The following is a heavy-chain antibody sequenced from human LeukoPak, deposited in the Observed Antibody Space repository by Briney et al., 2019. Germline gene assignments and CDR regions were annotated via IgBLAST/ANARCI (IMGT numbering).Heavy chain of an antibody. CDR2: INQDGSET. CDR1: GFKFNFYW. D-gene: IGHD7-27*01. J-gene: IGHJ4*02. CDR3: AKGQNWGSVYFDY. Sequence: GGSLRLSCAASGFKFNFYWMSWVRQAPGKGLEWVANINQDGSETYYVDSVRGRFTISRENAKNSVNLQMDSLRAEDTAVYYCAKGQNWGSVYFDYWGQGTLVSVSS. V-gene: IGHV3-7*05.